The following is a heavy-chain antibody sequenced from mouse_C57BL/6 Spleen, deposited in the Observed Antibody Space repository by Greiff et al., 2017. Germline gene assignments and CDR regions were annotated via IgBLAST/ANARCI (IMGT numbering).Heavy chain of an antibody. CDR1: GYTFTSYW. Sequence: VQLQQPGAELVRPGSSVKLSCKASGYTFTSYWMDWVKQRPGQGLEWIGNIYPSDSETHYNQKFKDKATLTVDKSSSTAYMQLSSLTSEDSAVYYWTTVVDQAWFGYWGQGALVTVSA. V-gene: IGHV1-61*01. CDR2: IYPSDSET. J-gene: IGHJ3*01. D-gene: IGHD1-1*01. CDR3: TTVVDQAWFGY.